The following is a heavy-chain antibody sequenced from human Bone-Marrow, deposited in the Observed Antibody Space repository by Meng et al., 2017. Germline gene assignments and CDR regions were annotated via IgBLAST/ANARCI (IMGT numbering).Heavy chain of an antibody. Sequence: GESLKISCAASGFTFSDYYMSWIRQAPGKGLEWVSYISSSGSTIYYADSVKGRFTISRDNAKNSLYLQMNSLRAEDTAVYCCARVAQSPNYYDFWSGYFHWFDPWGQGTLVTVSS. J-gene: IGHJ5*02. CDR3: ARVAQSPNYYDFWSGYFHWFDP. CDR2: ISSSGSTI. D-gene: IGHD3-3*01. V-gene: IGHV3-11*01. CDR1: GFTFSDYY.